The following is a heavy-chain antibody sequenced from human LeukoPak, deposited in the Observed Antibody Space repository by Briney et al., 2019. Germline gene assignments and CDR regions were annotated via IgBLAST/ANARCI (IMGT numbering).Heavy chain of an antibody. D-gene: IGHD2-2*01. CDR1: GGSVSSYY. J-gene: IGHJ3*02. V-gene: IGHV4-59*02. CDR2: LSHSGSS. CDR3: ARARYANAWYAFDI. Sequence: PSETLSLTCTVSGGSVSSYYWSWIRRPPGRGLEWIAYLSHSGSSDYNPSLTSRVTTLVDTSKNQFSLKLTSVTAADTAVYYCARARYANAWYAFDIWGHGTMVTVSS.